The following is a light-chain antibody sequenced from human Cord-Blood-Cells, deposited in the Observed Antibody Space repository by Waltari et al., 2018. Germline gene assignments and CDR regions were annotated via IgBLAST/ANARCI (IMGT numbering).Light chain of an antibody. J-gene: IGKJ4*01. CDR2: GES. CDR3: QQYNNWPPELT. V-gene: IGKV3-15*01. CDR1: QSVSIN. Sequence: EIVMTQSPATLSVSPGERATLSCRASQSVSINLAWYQQKPGQAPRLLIYGESTRATGIPARFSGSGSGTEFTLTISSLQSEDFAVYYCQQYNNWPPELTFGGGTKVEIK.